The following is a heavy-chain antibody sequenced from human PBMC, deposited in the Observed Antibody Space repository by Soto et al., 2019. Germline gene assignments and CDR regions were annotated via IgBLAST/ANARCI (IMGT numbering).Heavy chain of an antibody. D-gene: IGHD6-19*01. CDR2: ISWNSGSI. V-gene: IGHV3-9*01. J-gene: IGHJ4*02. CDR3: AKDFPREYVADTANYFDY. CDR1: GFTFDDYA. Sequence: PGGSLRLSCAASGFTFDDYAMHWVRQAPGKGLEWVSGISWNSGSIGYADSVKGRFTISRDNAKNSLYLQMNSLRAEDTALYYCAKDFPREYVADTANYFDYWGQGTLVTVSS.